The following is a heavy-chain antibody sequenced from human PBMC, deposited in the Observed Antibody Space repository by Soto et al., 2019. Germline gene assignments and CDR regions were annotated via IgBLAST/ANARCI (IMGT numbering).Heavy chain of an antibody. Sequence: GGSLRLSCAASGFPFSSYSMTWVRQRPGKGLEWVSSISGTSEYIYYADSLKGRFTISRDNARNSVYLQIHSLRSDDTAVYYCARSFDSVGDSWGQGTLVTVSS. J-gene: IGHJ4*02. CDR2: ISGTSEYI. CDR1: GFPFSSYS. D-gene: IGHD3-9*01. CDR3: ARSFDSVGDS. V-gene: IGHV3-21*01.